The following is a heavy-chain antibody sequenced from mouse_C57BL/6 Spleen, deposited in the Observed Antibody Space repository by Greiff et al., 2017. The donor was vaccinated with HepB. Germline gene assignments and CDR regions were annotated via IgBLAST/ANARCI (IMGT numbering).Heavy chain of an antibody. CDR2: IDPSDSYT. J-gene: IGHJ1*03. CDR3: APITTVVATDWYFDV. D-gene: IGHD1-1*01. CDR1: GYTFTSYW. Sequence: VQLQQSGAELVMPGASVKLSCKASGYTFTSYWMHWVKQRPGQGLEWIGEIDPSDSYTNYNQKFKGKSTLTVDKSSSTAYMQLSSLTSEDSAVYYCAPITTVVATDWYFDVWGTGTTVTVSS. V-gene: IGHV1-69*01.